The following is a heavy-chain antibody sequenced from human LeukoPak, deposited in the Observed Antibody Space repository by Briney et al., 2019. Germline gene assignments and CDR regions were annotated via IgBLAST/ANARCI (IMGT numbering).Heavy chain of an antibody. Sequence: PGGSLRLSCAASGFTFSNYWMNWVRQAPGKGLEWVANIKLDGSEKYYVDSVKGRFTISRDNAKNSVYLQMNSLRAEDTAVYYCVRSRYCSVGRCYSDYWGQGTLVTVSS. V-gene: IGHV3-7*04. D-gene: IGHD2-15*01. CDR1: GFTFSNYW. CDR2: IKLDGSEK. J-gene: IGHJ4*02. CDR3: VRSRYCSVGRCYSDY.